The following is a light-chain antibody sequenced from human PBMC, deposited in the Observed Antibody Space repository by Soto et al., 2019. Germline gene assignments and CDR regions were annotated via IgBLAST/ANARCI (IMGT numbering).Light chain of an antibody. CDR3: LQSRHIPYT. Sequence: EIVMTQSPVSLPVTPGEPASVSCRSSQSLLETNGYNYLDWYLQKPGQSPQLLIYLASNRASGVPDRFSGSGSGTDFTLKISGVEADDVGVYYCLQSRHIPYTFGQGTKLEIK. CDR1: QSLLETNGYNY. CDR2: LAS. V-gene: IGKV2-28*01. J-gene: IGKJ2*01.